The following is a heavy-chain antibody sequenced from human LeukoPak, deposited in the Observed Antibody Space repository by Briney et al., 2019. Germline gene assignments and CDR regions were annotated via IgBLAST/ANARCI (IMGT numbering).Heavy chain of an antibody. CDR2: IYYSGST. D-gene: IGHD1-26*01. Sequence: SETLSLTCTVSGGSISSGSYYWSWIRQPPGKGLEWIGSIYYSGSTYYNPSLKSRVTISVDTSKNQFSLKLSSVTAADTAVYYCARRALGAADYWGQGTLVTVSS. CDR1: GGSISSGSYY. J-gene: IGHJ4*02. V-gene: IGHV4-39*01. CDR3: ARRALGAADY.